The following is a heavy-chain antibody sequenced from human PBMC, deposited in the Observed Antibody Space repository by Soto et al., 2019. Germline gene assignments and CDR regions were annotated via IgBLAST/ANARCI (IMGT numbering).Heavy chain of an antibody. CDR1: GYTFTNYW. D-gene: IGHD3-16*01. Sequence: GESLKIPCKAIGYTFTNYWIGWVRQTPGKGLEWMGIIFPGDSDTRYNPSFEGQVTVSADESISTAYLQWNTLKASDTAMYYCVRPNFGALTHFDFWGQGTLVTVSS. CDR3: VRPNFGALTHFDF. V-gene: IGHV5-51*01. J-gene: IGHJ4*02. CDR2: IFPGDSDT.